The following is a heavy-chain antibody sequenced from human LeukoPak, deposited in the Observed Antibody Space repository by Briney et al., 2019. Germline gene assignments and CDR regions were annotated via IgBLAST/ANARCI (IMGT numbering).Heavy chain of an antibody. CDR3: ARWYATPSSTSYYYYGMDV. J-gene: IGHJ6*02. V-gene: IGHV4-31*03. CDR1: GGSISSGGYY. Sequence: SQTLSLTCTVSGGSISSGGYYWSWIRQHPGKGLEWIGYIYYSGSTYYNPSLKSRVTISVDTSKNQFSLKLSSVTAADTAVYYCARWYATPSSTSYYYYGMDVWGQGTTVTVSS. CDR2: IYYSGST. D-gene: IGHD2-2*01.